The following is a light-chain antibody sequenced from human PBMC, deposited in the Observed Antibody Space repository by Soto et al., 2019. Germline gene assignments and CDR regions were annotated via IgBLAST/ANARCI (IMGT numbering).Light chain of an antibody. Sequence: QSVLTQPPSVSGAPGQRVTISCTGNSSNLGAGYDVHWYQQLPGAAPKLVIFGNRNRPSGVPDRFSGSKSGNTASLTISGLQSEDEADYYCCSYAGRYTYVFGTGTKVTVL. J-gene: IGLJ1*01. CDR2: GNR. V-gene: IGLV1-40*01. CDR1: SSNLGAGYD. CDR3: CSYAGRYTYV.